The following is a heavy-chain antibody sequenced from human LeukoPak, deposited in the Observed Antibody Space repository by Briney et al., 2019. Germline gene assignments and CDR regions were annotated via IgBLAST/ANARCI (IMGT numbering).Heavy chain of an antibody. J-gene: IGHJ4*02. CDR2: ISGSGGST. CDR1: GFTFSSYA. D-gene: IGHD3-9*01. V-gene: IGHV3-23*01. CDR3: AKDVHELYDIYDY. Sequence: GGSLRLSCAASGFTFSSYAMSWVRQAPGKGLEWVSAISGSGGSTYYADSVKGRFTISRDNSKSTLYLQMNSLRAEDTAVYYCAKDVHELYDIYDYWGQGTLVTVSS.